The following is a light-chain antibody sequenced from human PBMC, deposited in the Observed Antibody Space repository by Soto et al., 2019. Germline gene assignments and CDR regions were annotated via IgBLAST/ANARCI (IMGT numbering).Light chain of an antibody. J-gene: IGKJ5*01. CDR2: EAS. CDR1: QGITNR. CDR3: QQANSFPIT. Sequence: DIQMTQSPSSVSASVGDRVTITCRASQGITNRLAWYQQKPGKAPNLLIYEASSLQSGVPSRISGSGSGTDFTLTISILQPEDFATYYCQQANSFPITFGQGTRLEIK. V-gene: IGKV1D-12*01.